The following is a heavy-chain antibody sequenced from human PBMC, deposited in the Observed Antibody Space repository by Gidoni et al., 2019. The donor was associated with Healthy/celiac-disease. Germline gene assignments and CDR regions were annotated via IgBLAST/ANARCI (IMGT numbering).Heavy chain of an antibody. D-gene: IGHD3-10*01. CDR1: GGSISSSSYY. Sequence: QLQLQESGPGLVKPSETLSLTCTVSGGSISSSSYYWCWIRQPPGKGLEWIGSIYYSGSTYYNPSLKSRVTISVDTSKNQFSLKLSSVTAADTAVYYCASYLYGSGSYFDWGQGTLVTVSS. V-gene: IGHV4-39*07. CDR2: IYYSGST. CDR3: ASYLYGSGSYFD. J-gene: IGHJ4*02.